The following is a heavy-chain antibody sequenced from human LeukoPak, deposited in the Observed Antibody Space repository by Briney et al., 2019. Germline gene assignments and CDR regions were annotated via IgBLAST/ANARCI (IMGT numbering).Heavy chain of an antibody. CDR1: GGSVSSYY. D-gene: IGHD5-12*01. V-gene: IGHV4-59*08. Sequence: SETLSLTCTVSGGSVSSYYWSWIRQPPGKGLEWIGYIYYRGNTNYIPSLMSRVTISVDTSKKQFSLKLSSVTAADTAVYYCARTSGYDFNWFDPWGQGTLVTVSS. CDR3: ARTSGYDFNWFDP. CDR2: IYYRGNT. J-gene: IGHJ5*02.